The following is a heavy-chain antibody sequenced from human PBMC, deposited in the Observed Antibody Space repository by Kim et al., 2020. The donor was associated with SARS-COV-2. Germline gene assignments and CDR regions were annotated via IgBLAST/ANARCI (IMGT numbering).Heavy chain of an antibody. V-gene: IGHV3-30*18. CDR3: AKMYRGNYYYGMDV. CDR2: ISYDGSNK. D-gene: IGHD2-8*01. J-gene: IGHJ6*02. CDR1: GFTFSSYG. Sequence: GGSLRLSCAASGFTFSSYGMHWVRQAPGKGLEWVAVISYDGSNKYYADSVKGRFTISRDNSKNTLYLQMNSLRAEDTAVYYCAKMYRGNYYYGMDVWGQWTTVTVSS.